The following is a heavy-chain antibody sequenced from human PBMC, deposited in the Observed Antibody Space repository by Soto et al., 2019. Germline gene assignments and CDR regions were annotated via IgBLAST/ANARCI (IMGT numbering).Heavy chain of an antibody. Sequence: QVQLVESGGGMVQPGRSLRLSCAASGFTFSNYGMHWVRQAPGKGLEWVAVISYDGSDKYYADSVKGRFSISRDNSKNTLYVQMNSLRAEDTAVYYCAKVTGYCSSSSCRRDYYYYYGMDVWGQGTTVTVSS. J-gene: IGHJ6*02. CDR3: AKVTGYCSSSSCRRDYYYYYGMDV. CDR2: ISYDGSDK. D-gene: IGHD2-2*01. CDR1: GFTFSNYG. V-gene: IGHV3-30*18.